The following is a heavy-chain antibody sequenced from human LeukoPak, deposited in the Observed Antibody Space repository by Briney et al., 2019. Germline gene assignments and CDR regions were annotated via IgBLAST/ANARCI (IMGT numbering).Heavy chain of an antibody. V-gene: IGHV1-8*01. CDR1: GYTFTSYD. CDR3: ARGPVRAYYDILKTQGEFDY. J-gene: IGHJ4*02. CDR2: MNPNSGNT. D-gene: IGHD3-9*01. Sequence: ASVKVSCNASGYTFTSYDINWVRQATGQGLEWMGWMNPNSGNTGYAQKFQGRVTITRNTSISTAYMELSSLRSEDTAVYYCARGPVRAYYDILKTQGEFDYWGQGTLVTVSS.